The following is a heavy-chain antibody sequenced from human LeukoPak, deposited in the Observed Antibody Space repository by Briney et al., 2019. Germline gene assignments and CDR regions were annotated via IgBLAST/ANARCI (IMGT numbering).Heavy chain of an antibody. CDR3: ARSGISGGYYAY. CDR2: ISGSGSTI. Sequence: GGSLRLSCAASGFTFSNYEINWVRQAPGRGLEWISYISGSGSTIYYADSVKGRFTITRDNAKKSLYLQMNSLRAEDTAVYYCARSGISGGYYAYWGQGTLVTVSS. D-gene: IGHD1-26*01. J-gene: IGHJ4*02. CDR1: GFTFSNYE. V-gene: IGHV3-48*03.